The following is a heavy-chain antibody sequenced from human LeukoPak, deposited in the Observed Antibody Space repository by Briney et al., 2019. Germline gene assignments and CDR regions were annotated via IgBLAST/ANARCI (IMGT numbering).Heavy chain of an antibody. D-gene: IGHD2-15*01. CDR1: GYTFTSYG. V-gene: IGHV1-18*01. CDR2: ISAYNGNT. Sequence: ASVKVSCKASGYTFTSYGISWVRQAPGQGLEWMGWISAYNGNTNYAQKLQGRVTMTTDTSTSTAYMELRSLRSDDTAVYYCATGYCSGGSCYSEDAFDIWGQGTMVTASS. J-gene: IGHJ3*02. CDR3: ATGYCSGGSCYSEDAFDI.